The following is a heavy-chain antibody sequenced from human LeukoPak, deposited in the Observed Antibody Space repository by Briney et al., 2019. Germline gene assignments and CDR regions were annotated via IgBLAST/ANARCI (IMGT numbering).Heavy chain of an antibody. CDR3: AREMRGYYPHY. V-gene: IGHV3-30*04. J-gene: IGHJ4*02. CDR1: GFRLSDYA. Sequence: GGSLRLSCAASGFRLSDYAMNWVRQAPGKGLEWVAIVAHDGSFTSYADSVKGQFSITRDDSTLYLEMNSLRVEDTALYYCAREMRGYYPHYWGQGTLLTVSS. CDR2: VAHDGSFT. D-gene: IGHD3-3*01.